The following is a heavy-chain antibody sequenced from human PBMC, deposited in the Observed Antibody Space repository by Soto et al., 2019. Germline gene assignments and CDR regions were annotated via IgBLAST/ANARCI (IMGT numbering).Heavy chain of an antibody. Sequence: ASVKVSCKASGYTFTSYGISWVRQAPGQGLEWMGWISAYNGNTNYAQKLQGRVTMTADTSTSTAYMELRSLRSDDTAVYDCARARDPVTALHSFDTWGQGTFVTVSS. CDR2: ISAYNGNT. V-gene: IGHV1-18*01. CDR1: GYTFTSYG. CDR3: ARARDPVTALHSFDT. J-gene: IGHJ5*02. D-gene: IGHD2-21*02.